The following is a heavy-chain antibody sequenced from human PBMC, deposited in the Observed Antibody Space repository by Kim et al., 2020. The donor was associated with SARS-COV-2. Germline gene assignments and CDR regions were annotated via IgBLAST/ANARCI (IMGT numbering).Heavy chain of an antibody. D-gene: IGHD1-26*01. J-gene: IGHJ6*02. CDR1: GFTFTSSA. V-gene: IGHV1-58*01. Sequence: SVKVSCKASGFTFTSSAVQWVRQARGQRLEWIGWIVVGSGNTNYAQKFQERVTITRDMSTSTAYMELSSLRSEDTAVYYCAATGATTRYYYYYYGMDVWGQGTTVTVSS. CDR3: AATGATTRYYYYYYGMDV. CDR2: IVVGSGNT.